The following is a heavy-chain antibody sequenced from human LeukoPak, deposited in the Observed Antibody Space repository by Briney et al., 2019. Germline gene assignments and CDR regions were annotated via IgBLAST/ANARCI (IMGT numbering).Heavy chain of an antibody. D-gene: IGHD4-17*01. Sequence: SETLSLTCSFSGGSISSSGHYWGGIRQSPEKGLDWIGSIYSNGNTYYNPSVKSRVTISVDTSKNQFSLKLTSVTAAETAVYYCARSATVTTGYFDYWGQGALVTVSS. CDR1: GGSISSSGHY. CDR3: ARSATVTTGYFDY. J-gene: IGHJ4*02. CDR2: IYSNGNT. V-gene: IGHV4-39*07.